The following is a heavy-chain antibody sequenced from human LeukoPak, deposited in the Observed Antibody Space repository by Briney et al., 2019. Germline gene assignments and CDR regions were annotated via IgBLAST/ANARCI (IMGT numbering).Heavy chain of an antibody. J-gene: IGHJ5*02. Sequence: SVKVSCKASGGTFSSYTISWVRQAPGQGLEWMGRIIPILGIANYAQKFQGRVTITADKSTSTAYMELSSLRSEDTAVYYCARGVGSSDWYFGYNWFDPWGQGTLVTVSS. V-gene: IGHV1-69*02. D-gene: IGHD6-19*01. CDR1: GGTFSSYT. CDR3: ARGVGSSDWYFGYNWFDP. CDR2: IIPILGIA.